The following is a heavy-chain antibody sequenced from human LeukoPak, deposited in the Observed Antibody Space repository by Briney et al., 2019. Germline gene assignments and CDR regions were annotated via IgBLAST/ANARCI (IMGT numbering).Heavy chain of an antibody. CDR3: ATTHYYGSGSYWD. CDR2: ISAYNGNT. J-gene: IGHJ4*02. V-gene: IGHV1-18*01. D-gene: IGHD3-10*01. CDR1: GYTFTSYG. Sequence: ASVKVSCKASGYTFTSYGISWVRQAPGQGLEWMGWISAYNGNTNYAQKLQGRVTITADKSTSTAYMELSSLRSEDTAVYYCATTHYYGSGSYWDWGQGTLVTVSS.